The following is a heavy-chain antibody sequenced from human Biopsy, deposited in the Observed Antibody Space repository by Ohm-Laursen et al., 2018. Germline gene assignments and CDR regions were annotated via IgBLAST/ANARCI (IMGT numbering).Heavy chain of an antibody. V-gene: IGHV3-48*01. CDR1: GFKFGTYV. Sequence: SLRLSCAASGFKFGTYVMSWVRQAPGKGLEWISYISRSSSTIYYADSVKGRFTISRDNDKNSMFLQMSSLTAEDTAVYFWARGVYDATEFLFGLDVWGQGTTVTVSS. D-gene: IGHD5/OR15-5a*01. CDR3: ARGVYDATEFLFGLDV. J-gene: IGHJ6*02. CDR2: ISRSSSTI.